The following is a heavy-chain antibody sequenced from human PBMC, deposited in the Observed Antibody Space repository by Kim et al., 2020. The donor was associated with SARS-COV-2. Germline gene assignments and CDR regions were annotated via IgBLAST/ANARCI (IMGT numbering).Heavy chain of an antibody. Sequence: SETLSLTCAVYGGSFSGYYWSWIRQPPGKGLEWIGEINHSGSTNYNPSLKSRVTISVDTSKNQFSLKLSSVTAADTAVYYCASGGTGRVLILARRSNWFDPWGQGTLVTVSS. V-gene: IGHV4-34*01. J-gene: IGHJ5*02. CDR3: ASGGTGRVLILARRSNWFDP. CDR1: GGSFSGYY. CDR2: INHSGST. D-gene: IGHD2-8*01.